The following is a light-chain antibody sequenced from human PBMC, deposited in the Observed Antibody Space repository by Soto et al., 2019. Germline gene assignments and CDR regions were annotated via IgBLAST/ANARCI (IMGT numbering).Light chain of an antibody. J-gene: IGKJ3*01. Sequence: DIQMTQSPSSLSASVGDRVTITCRASQGINNYLAWFQQKPGRVPKLLIYAASTLLSGAPSRFSGRGSGTDFTLTITSLQPEDVASYYCQKYNSAPFTFGPGTKVDIK. CDR1: QGINNY. CDR3: QKYNSAPFT. V-gene: IGKV1-27*01. CDR2: AAS.